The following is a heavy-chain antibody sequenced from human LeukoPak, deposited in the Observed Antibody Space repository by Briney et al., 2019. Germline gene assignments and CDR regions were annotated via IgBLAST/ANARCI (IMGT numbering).Heavy chain of an antibody. J-gene: IGHJ4*02. CDR1: GFTFSSYS. CDR2: ISSTSSYI. D-gene: IGHD6-13*01. Sequence: GSLRLSCAASGFTFSSYSMNWVRQAPGKGLEWVSSISSTSSYIYYADSVKGRFTISRDNAKNSLYLQMNSLRAEDTAVYYCARNSSSWYYFDYWGQGTLVTVSS. CDR3: ARNSSSWYYFDY. V-gene: IGHV3-21*01.